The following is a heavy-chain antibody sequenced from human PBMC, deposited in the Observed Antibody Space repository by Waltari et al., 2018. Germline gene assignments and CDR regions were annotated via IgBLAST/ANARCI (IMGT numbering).Heavy chain of an antibody. CDR1: GGSLTSRRSL. J-gene: IGHJ4*02. CDR2: IYYSGST. Sequence: QLQLQASGPGLGKPSTHLSLTCPVSGGSLTSRRSLWGWIPTPPGKGLEWIGGIYYSGSTYYNPSLKSRVTISGDTSKNQFSLKLSSVTAADTAVYYCARLVAGRYDDSSGYLDYWGQGTLVTVSS. D-gene: IGHD3-22*01. V-gene: IGHV4-39*01. CDR3: ARLVAGRYDDSSGYLDY.